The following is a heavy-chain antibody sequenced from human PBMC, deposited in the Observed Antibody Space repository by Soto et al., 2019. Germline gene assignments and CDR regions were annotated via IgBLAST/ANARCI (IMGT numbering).Heavy chain of an antibody. V-gene: IGHV1-69*11. CDR3: ARASNYYGRGLSWFDS. J-gene: IGHJ5*01. CDR2: IVPVLGTP. Sequence: QVQLLQSGSEMTKPGSSVKVSCKASGGSFNSHAYSWVRRAPGQGLEWMGKIVPVLGTPNSAPKFQARLTITADESTSTVHMEVSRLTSDDSAVYYCARASNYYGRGLSWFDSWGQRTMVTVSS. D-gene: IGHD3-10*01. CDR1: GGSFNSHA.